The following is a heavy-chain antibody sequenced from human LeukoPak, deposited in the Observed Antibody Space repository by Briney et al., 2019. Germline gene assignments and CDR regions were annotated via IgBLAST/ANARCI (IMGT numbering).Heavy chain of an antibody. J-gene: IGHJ4*02. V-gene: IGHV3-7*01. CDR1: GFTFTYYW. D-gene: IGHD4-17*01. Sequence: GGSLRLSCAASGFTFTYYWMSWVRQAPGKGLEWVANIKQDGSEKYYVDSVKGRFTISRDNAKNSLYLQMNSLRAEDTAVYYCARDISDVRGVTTNYWGQGTLVTVSS. CDR3: ARDISDVRGVTTNY. CDR2: IKQDGSEK.